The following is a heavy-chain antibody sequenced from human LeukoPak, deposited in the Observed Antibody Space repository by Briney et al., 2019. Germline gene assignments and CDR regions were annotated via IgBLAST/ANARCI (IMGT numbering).Heavy chain of an antibody. CDR2: MYYSGST. CDR3: ARRGSGWYYFDY. D-gene: IGHD6-19*01. J-gene: IGHJ4*02. V-gene: IGHV4-59*08. Sequence: SETLSLTCTVSGGSISSYYWSWIRQPPGKGLEWIGYMYYSGSTNFNPSLKSRVTISVDTSKNQFSLKLSSVTAADTAVYYCARRGSGWYYFDYWGQGTLVTVSS. CDR1: GGSISSYY.